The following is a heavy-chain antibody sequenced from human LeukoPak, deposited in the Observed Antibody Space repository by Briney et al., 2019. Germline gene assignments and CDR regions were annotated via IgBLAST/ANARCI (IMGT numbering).Heavy chain of an antibody. CDR3: AKDDNYYESSGYPVAAY. CDR2: ISGSGGNA. J-gene: IGHJ4*02. CDR1: GFTFSNYA. Sequence: GGSLRLSCAASGFTFSNYAMSWVRQAPGKGLEWVSAISGSGGNADYTDSVKGRFTISRDNSKNTLFLQMNSLRVEDTAVYYCAKDDNYYESSGYPVAAYWGQGTLVTVSS. D-gene: IGHD3-22*01. V-gene: IGHV3-23*01.